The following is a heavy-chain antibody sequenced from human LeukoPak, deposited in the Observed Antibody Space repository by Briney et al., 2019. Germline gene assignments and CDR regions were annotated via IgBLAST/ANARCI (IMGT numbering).Heavy chain of an antibody. D-gene: IGHD5-12*01. CDR1: GFSFSNAW. J-gene: IGHJ3*02. V-gene: IGHV3-53*01. Sequence: PGGSLRLSCAASGFSFSNAWMSWVRQAPGKGLEWVSVIYSGGSTYYADSVKGRFTISRDNSKNTLYLQMNSLRAEDTAVYYCARVRVATIGAFDIWGQGTMVTVSS. CDR3: ARVRVATIGAFDI. CDR2: IYSGGST.